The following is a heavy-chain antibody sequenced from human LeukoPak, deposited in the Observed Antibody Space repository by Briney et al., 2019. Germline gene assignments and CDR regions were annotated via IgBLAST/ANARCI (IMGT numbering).Heavy chain of an antibody. Sequence: PSETLSLTCAVYGGSFSGYYWSWIRQPPGKGLEWIGEINHSGSTNYNPSLKSRVTISVDTSKNQFSLKLSPVTAADTAVYYCARVRTRRRYFDWLLSPNWFDPWGQGTLVTVSS. D-gene: IGHD3-9*01. CDR1: GGSFSGYY. V-gene: IGHV4-34*01. CDR2: INHSGST. CDR3: ARVRTRRRYFDWLLSPNWFDP. J-gene: IGHJ5*02.